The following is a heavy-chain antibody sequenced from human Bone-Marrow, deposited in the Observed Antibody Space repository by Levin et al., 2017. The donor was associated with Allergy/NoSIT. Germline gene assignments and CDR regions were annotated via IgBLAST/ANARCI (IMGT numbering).Heavy chain of an antibody. V-gene: IGHV1-69*06. Sequence: SVKVSCKASGGIFSTYVISWVRQAPGQGLEWVGGIVPIFGTTHNAQKLQGRITITADKSTSTAYMELRGLGSEDAAVYYCAGSSSGTGHFDSWGQGTLVTVSS. D-gene: IGHD3/OR15-3a*01. CDR2: IVPIFGTT. CDR1: GGIFSTYV. CDR3: AGSSSGTGHFDS. J-gene: IGHJ4*02.